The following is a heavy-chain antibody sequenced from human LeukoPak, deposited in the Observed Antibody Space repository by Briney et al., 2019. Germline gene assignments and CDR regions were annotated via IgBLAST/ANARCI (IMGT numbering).Heavy chain of an antibody. CDR3: AKDLSRTSPTTVPTRVDY. Sequence: GGSLRLSCAASGFTFSSYAMSWVRQAPGKGLEWVSAISGSGGSTYYADSVKGRFTISRDNSTNTPYLQMNSLRAEDTAVYYCAKDLSRTSPTTVPTRVDYWGQGTLVTVSS. CDR1: GFTFSSYA. J-gene: IGHJ4*02. D-gene: IGHD4-17*01. CDR2: ISGSGGST. V-gene: IGHV3-23*01.